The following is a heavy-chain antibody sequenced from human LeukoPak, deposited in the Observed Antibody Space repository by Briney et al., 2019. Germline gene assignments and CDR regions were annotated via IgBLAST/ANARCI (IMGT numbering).Heavy chain of an antibody. J-gene: IGHJ4*02. CDR3: AKDGASGWFGEGYFDY. D-gene: IGHD3-10*01. CDR1: GFTFSSYW. CDR2: IRYDGSNK. V-gene: IGHV3-30*02. Sequence: GGSLRLSCAASGFTFSSYWMNWVRQAPGKGLEWVAFIRYDGSNKYYADSVKGRFTISRDNSKNTLYLQMNSLRAEDTAVYYCAKDGASGWFGEGYFDYWGQGTLVTVSS.